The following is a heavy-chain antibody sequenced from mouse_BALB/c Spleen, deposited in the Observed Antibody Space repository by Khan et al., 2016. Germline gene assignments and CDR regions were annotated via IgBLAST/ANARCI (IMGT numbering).Heavy chain of an antibody. Sequence: QVQLKQSGPGLVAPSQSLSITCTVSGFSLTSYGVSWVRQPPGKGLEWLGVIWGDGSTNYHSALISRLSISKDNSKSQVLLKLNSLQTDDTATYHCAQSAWLLPPYDYAIHYWGQGTSFTVSS. J-gene: IGHJ4*01. CDR2: IWGDGST. CDR3: AQSAWLLPPYDYAIHY. CDR1: GFSLTSYG. V-gene: IGHV2-3*01. D-gene: IGHD2-3*01.